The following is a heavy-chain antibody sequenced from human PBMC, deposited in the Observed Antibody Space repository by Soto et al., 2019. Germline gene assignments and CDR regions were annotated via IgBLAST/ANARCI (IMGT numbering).Heavy chain of an antibody. D-gene: IGHD2-15*01. CDR3: AAPRDIVVVVASGSLDY. J-gene: IGHJ4*02. CDR1: GFTFSSYG. V-gene: IGHV3-30*03. Sequence: GGSLRLSCAASGFTFSSYGMHWVRQAPGKGLEWVAVISYDGSNKYYADSVKGRFTISRDNSKNTLYLQMNSLRAEDTAVYYCAAPRDIVVVVASGSLDYWGQGTLVTVSS. CDR2: ISYDGSNK.